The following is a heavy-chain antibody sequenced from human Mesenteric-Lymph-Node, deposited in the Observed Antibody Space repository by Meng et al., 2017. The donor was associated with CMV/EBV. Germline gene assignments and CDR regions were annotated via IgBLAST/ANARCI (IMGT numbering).Heavy chain of an antibody. V-gene: IGHV4-59*01. CDR2: IYYSGST. D-gene: IGHD1-7*01. CDR3: AREYNWNYGY. CDR1: GGSISSYY. Sequence: SETLSLTCTVSGGSISSYYWSWIRQPPGKGLEWIGYIYYSGSTKYNPSLKSRVSISLDTSKNQFSLKLSSVTAADTAVYYCAREYNWNYGYWGQGTLATVSS. J-gene: IGHJ4*02.